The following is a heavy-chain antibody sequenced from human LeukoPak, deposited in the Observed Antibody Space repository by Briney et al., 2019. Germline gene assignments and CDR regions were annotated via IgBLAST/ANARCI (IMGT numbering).Heavy chain of an antibody. CDR2: ITSGGAST. V-gene: IGHV3-23*01. CDR3: AKGRQLWSYFDY. Sequence: GGSLRLSCVASGFTFISYAMTWFRQAPGKGLEWVSSITSGGASTYSADSVKGRFTISRDNSKNTLYLQMNSLTVEDTAVYYCAKGRQLWSYFDYWGQGTLVTVSS. J-gene: IGHJ4*02. CDR1: GFTFISYA. D-gene: IGHD5-18*01.